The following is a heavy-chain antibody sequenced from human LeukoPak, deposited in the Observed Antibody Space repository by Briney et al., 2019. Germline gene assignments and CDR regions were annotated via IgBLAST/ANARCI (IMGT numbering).Heavy chain of an antibody. CDR3: AKDQALSLSSSRALDY. J-gene: IGHJ4*02. CDR1: GFTFSTYA. V-gene: IGHV3-23*01. CDR2: ISSSGGSP. Sequence: GGSLRLSCAASGFTFSTYALSWVRQAPGKGLEWVSAISSSGGSPYYADSVNGRFAISRDNSKNTLYLQMNSLRAEDTALYYCAKDQALSLSSSRALDYWGQGTLVTVSS. D-gene: IGHD2-2*01.